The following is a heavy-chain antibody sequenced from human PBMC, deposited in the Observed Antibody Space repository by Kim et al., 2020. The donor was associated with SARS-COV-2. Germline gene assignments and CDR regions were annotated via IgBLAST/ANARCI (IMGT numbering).Heavy chain of an antibody. Sequence: SETLSLTCTVSGGSISSYYWSWIRQPPGKGLEWIGYIYYSGSTNYNPSLKSRVTISVDTSKNQFSLKLSSVTAADTAVYYCARHQPSPITMIVGRTFDYWGQGTLVTVSS. J-gene: IGHJ4*02. CDR1: GGSISSYY. V-gene: IGHV4-59*08. CDR3: ARHQPSPITMIVGRTFDY. D-gene: IGHD3-22*01. CDR2: IYYSGST.